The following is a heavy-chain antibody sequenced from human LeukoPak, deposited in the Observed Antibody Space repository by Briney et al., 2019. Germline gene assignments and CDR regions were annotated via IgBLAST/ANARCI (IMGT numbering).Heavy chain of an antibody. Sequence: GGSLRLSCAASGFTFSRYTMHWVRQAPGKGLEWGSSIISASTYIYYADSLEGRFTISRDNAKNSLFLQMSNLRGDDTAVYYCAREGSGPGYLDYWGQGTLVTVSS. J-gene: IGHJ4*02. D-gene: IGHD3-3*01. CDR1: GFTFSRYT. CDR3: AREGSGPGYLDY. CDR2: IISASTYI. V-gene: IGHV3-21*01.